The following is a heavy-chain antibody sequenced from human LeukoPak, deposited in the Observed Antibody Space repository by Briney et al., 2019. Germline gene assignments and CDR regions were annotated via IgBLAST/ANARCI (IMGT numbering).Heavy chain of an antibody. CDR1: GYTFTSYA. J-gene: IGHJ6*01. Sequence: ASVKVSCKASGYTFTSYAMNWVRQAPGQGLEWMGWINTNTGNPTYAQGFTGRFVFSLDTSVSTAYLQISSLKAEDTAVYYCAREPLIAAAGKAYYYYGMDVXGXGTTVTVSS. CDR2: INTNTGNP. D-gene: IGHD6-13*01. CDR3: AREPLIAAAGKAYYYYGMDV. V-gene: IGHV7-4-1*02.